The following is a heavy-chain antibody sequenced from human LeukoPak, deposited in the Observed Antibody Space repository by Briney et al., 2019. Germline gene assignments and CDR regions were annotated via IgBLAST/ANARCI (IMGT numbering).Heavy chain of an antibody. CDR2: IYYSGST. CDR1: GGSISSSSYY. V-gene: IGHV4-31*03. CDR3: ARALVPAATILFRNYGMDV. J-gene: IGHJ6*02. Sequence: SETLSLTCTVSGGSISSSSYYWGWIRQPPGKGLEWIGYIYYSGSTYYNPSLKSRVTISVDTSKNQFSLKLSSVTAADTAVYYCARALVPAATILFRNYGMDVWGQGTTVTVSS. D-gene: IGHD2-2*01.